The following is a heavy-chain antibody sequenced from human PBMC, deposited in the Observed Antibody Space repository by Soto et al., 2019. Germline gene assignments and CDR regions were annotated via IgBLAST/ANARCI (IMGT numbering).Heavy chain of an antibody. CDR2: TYYRSKWYT. V-gene: IGHV6-1*01. CDR1: GDSVSSNSAV. Sequence: QVQLQQSGPGLVKPSQTLSLTCAISGDSVSSNSAVWNWIRQSPSRGLEWLGRTYYRSKWYTDYAVSVKNRIHINPDISNTQVSLHLNSVTHDDTAVYYCVRLIGNSWLDSWGQGTLVTVSS. CDR3: VRLIGNSWLDS. J-gene: IGHJ5*01. D-gene: IGHD2-8*01.